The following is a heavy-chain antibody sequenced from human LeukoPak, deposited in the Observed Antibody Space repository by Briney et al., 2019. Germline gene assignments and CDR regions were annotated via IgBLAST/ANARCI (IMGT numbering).Heavy chain of an antibody. Sequence: PGGSLRLSCAASGFTFRSYAIHWVRQAPGKGLEWVAVISYDGSNKYYADSVKGPFTISRDNSKNTLYLQMNSLRNEDTAVYYCARNDYGQYYFDYWGQGTLVTVSS. CDR1: GFTFRSYA. J-gene: IGHJ4*02. CDR2: ISYDGSNK. CDR3: ARNDYGQYYFDY. D-gene: IGHD4-17*01. V-gene: IGHV3-30*04.